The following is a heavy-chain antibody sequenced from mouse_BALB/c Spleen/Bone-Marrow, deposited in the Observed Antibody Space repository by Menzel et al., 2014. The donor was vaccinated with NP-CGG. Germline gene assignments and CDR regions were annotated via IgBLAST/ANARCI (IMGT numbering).Heavy chain of an antibody. CDR2: ISTRGTT. J-gene: IGHJ1*01. CDR3: AGGERRGIGAGCWCLDV. CDR1: GFTFSSYA. D-gene: IGHD1-1*02. V-gene: IGHV5-6-5*01. Sequence: EVMLVESGGGLVKPGGSLKLSCAASGFTFSSYAMSWVRQTPEKSPERLASISTRGTTHYPDSVNGRFTISRDNPRNIVCLQMSSLRSEDTAMYWCAGGERRGIGAGCWCLDVWGAGAAVTVSS.